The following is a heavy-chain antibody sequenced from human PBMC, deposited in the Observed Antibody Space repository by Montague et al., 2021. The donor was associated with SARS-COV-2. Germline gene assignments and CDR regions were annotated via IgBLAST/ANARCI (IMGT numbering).Heavy chain of an antibody. CDR3: AGDAYDPLDGH. J-gene: IGHJ4*02. D-gene: IGHD3-3*01. Sequence: SETLSLTCEVDSGPLSAYYWSWVRQPAGKGLEWIGRIYVTGNSKSNPSLKSRVTMSIDTAKHQFYLNLTSVTAADTAVYYCAGDAYDPLDGHWGQGTLVTVSS. CDR1: SGPLSAYY. V-gene: IGHV4-4*07. CDR2: IYVTGNS.